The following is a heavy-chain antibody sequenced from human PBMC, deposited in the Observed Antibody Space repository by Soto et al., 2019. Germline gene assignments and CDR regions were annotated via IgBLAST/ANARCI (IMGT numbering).Heavy chain of an antibody. D-gene: IGHD2-15*01. CDR3: ARLVVGAPRHPDFDF. V-gene: IGHV4-39*01. J-gene: IGHJ4*02. CDR1: GASLASRDHF. CDR2: INYGGTT. Sequence: QVQLQETGPGVVKPSETLSVSCAVSGASLASRDHFWGWIRQSPAKGLEWLGSINYGGTTYYSQYLKSRLTISADISARQLSLRLSSVTVADTAVYYCARLVVGAPRHPDFDFWGQGTLVAVSS.